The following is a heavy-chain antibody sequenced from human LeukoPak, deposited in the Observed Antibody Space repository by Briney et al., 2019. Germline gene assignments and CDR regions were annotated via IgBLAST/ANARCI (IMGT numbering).Heavy chain of an antibody. CDR1: GGSISSYY. Sequence: SETLSLTCTVSGGSISSYYWSWIRQPPGKGLEWMGDIYYSGSTNYNASLKSGGTISVAPSTTQFSLQLSSVTAADTAVYYCARGPLTYYYDSSGYYYYYGMDVWGQGTTVTVSS. CDR3: ARGPLTYYYDSSGYYYYYGMDV. D-gene: IGHD3-22*01. CDR2: IYYSGST. J-gene: IGHJ6*02. V-gene: IGHV4-59*08.